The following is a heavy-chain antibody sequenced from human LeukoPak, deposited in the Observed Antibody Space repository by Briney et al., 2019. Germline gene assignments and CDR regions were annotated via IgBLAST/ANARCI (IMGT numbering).Heavy chain of an antibody. V-gene: IGHV4-39*01. Sequence: SETLSLTCTVSGGSISSSSYYWGWIRQPPGKGLEWIGCIYYSGSTYYNPSLKSRVTISVDTSKNQFSLKLSSLTAADTAVYYCARHRRRYCTNGVCPFDYWGQGTLVTVSS. CDR3: ARHRRRYCTNGVCPFDY. D-gene: IGHD2-8*01. CDR1: GGSISSSSYY. J-gene: IGHJ4*02. CDR2: IYYSGST.